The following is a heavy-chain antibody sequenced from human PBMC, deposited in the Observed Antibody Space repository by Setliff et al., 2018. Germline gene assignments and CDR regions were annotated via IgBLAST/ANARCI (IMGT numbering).Heavy chain of an antibody. CDR3: ARDEWELVGLESAFDI. CDR1: GYTFRNYA. J-gene: IGHJ3*02. D-gene: IGHD1-26*01. Sequence: GASVKVSCKASGYTFRNYAFAWVRQAPGQGLEWVGWISVYNGDTNYAQKLQGRVTMTTDTSTSTAYMELRSLRSDDTAVYYCARDEWELVGLESAFDIWGQGTMVTVSS. CDR2: ISVYNGDT. V-gene: IGHV1-18*01.